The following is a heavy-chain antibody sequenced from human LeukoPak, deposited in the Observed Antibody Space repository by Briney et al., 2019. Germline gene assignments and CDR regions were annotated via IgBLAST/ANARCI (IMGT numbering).Heavy chain of an antibody. Sequence: ASVKVSCKASGYTFTGYYMRWVRQAPGQGLEWMGWINPSSGGTNYAQKFQGRVTMTRDTSISTAYMERSRLRSDDTAVYYCARGLATYDSSGYTAFDIWGQGTMVTVSS. CDR1: GYTFTGYY. CDR3: ARGLATYDSSGYTAFDI. V-gene: IGHV1-2*02. CDR2: INPSSGGT. J-gene: IGHJ3*02. D-gene: IGHD3-22*01.